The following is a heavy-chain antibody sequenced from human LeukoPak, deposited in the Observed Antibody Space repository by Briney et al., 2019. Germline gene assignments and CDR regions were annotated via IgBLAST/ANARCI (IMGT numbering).Heavy chain of an antibody. V-gene: IGHV4-61*02. J-gene: IGHJ4*02. D-gene: IGHD4-17*01. Sequence: PSQTLSLTCTVSGGSISSGSYYWSWIRQPAGEGLEWIGSIYISGTTNYNPSLKSRVTISVDTSKNQFSLKLTSVYAADTAVYYCARELYGDDVLDWGQGTLVTVSS. CDR2: IYISGTT. CDR3: ARELYGDDVLD. CDR1: GGSISSGSYY.